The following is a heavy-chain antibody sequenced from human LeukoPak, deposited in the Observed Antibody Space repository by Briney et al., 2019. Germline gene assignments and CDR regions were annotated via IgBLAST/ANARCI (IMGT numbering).Heavy chain of an antibody. D-gene: IGHD1-26*01. CDR3: AREPTMAIVGAIIYYYFDY. CDR2: TSHDGVNK. Sequence: GRSLRLSCAASGFTFSSYGMHWVRQAPGEGLEWVAVTSHDGVNKDYADSVKGRFTISRDNSKNTLYLQMNSLRAEDTAVYYCAREPTMAIVGAIIYYYFDYWGQGTLVTVSS. V-gene: IGHV3-30*03. CDR1: GFTFSSYG. J-gene: IGHJ4*02.